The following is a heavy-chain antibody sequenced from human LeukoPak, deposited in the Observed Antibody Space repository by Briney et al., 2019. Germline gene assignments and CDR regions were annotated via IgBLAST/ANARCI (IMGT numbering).Heavy chain of an antibody. CDR3: ARSPTWSSGYYLRDY. CDR2: INDSGSA. J-gene: IGHJ4*02. D-gene: IGHD3-22*01. CDR1: GGSFSGYY. V-gene: IGHV4-34*01. Sequence: SETLSLTCAGYGGSFSGYYWSWIPLPPGNRLQWIGEINDSGSANYNPSLKSRATISVDTSKKQFSLQLSSVTAADTSVYYCARSPTWSSGYYLRDYWGQGTLVTVSS.